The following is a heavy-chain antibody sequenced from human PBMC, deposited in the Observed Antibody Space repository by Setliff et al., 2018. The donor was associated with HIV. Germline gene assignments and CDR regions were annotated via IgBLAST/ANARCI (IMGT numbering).Heavy chain of an antibody. D-gene: IGHD6-13*01. V-gene: IGHV4-59*01. J-gene: IGHJ4*02. CDR2: IYYSGNT. Sequence: PSETLSLTCTVSGGSINTYWSWIRQPPGKGLEWIGYIYYSGNTNYNPSLKSRVIISVDTSKNQFSLKLNSVTAADTAVYYCSRGGGYSSSPSLWGQGTLVTVSS. CDR1: GGSINTY. CDR3: SRGGGYSSSPSL.